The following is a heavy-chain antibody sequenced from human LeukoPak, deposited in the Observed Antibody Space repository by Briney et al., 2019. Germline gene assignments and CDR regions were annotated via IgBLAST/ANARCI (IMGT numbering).Heavy chain of an antibody. D-gene: IGHD3-22*01. V-gene: IGHV3-48*03. CDR2: ISSSGSTI. CDR3: ARVGDYYDSSGYAVRGAFDI. CDR1: GFTFSSYE. J-gene: IGHJ3*02. Sequence: GGSLRLSCAASGFTFSSYEMNWVRQAPGKGLEWVSYISSSGSTIYYADSVKGRFTISRDNAKNSLYLQMNSLRAEDTAVYYYARVGDYYDSSGYAVRGAFDIWGQGTMVTVSS.